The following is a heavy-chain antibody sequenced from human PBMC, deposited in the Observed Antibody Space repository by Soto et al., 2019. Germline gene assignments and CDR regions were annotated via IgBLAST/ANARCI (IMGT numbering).Heavy chain of an antibody. Sequence: SETLSLTWAISGDSVSSNSAAWNWIRQSPSRGLEWLGRTYYRSKWYNDYAVSVKSRITINPDTSKNQFSLQLNSVTPEDTAVYYCARGTLRLSYSSRHNWFDPRGQGTLVTVSS. V-gene: IGHV6-1*01. D-gene: IGHD6-13*01. CDR2: TYYRSKWYN. CDR3: ARGTLRLSYSSRHNWFDP. J-gene: IGHJ5*02. CDR1: GDSVSSNSAA.